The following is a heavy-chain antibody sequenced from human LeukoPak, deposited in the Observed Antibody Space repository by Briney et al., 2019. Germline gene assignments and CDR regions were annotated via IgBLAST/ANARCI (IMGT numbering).Heavy chain of an antibody. CDR2: INTNTANP. CDR1: GYTFTTFA. D-gene: IGHD3-3*01. V-gene: IGHV7-4-1*02. J-gene: IGHJ4*02. CDR3: ARVRRFLNGGVAGIDY. Sequence: GASVKVSCKASGYTFTTFALIWVRQAAGQGLEWVGWINTNTANPTYAQAFTGRFVLSLDTFVSTSYLQISSLKTEDTAVYYCARVRRFLNGGVAGIDYWGQGSLVTVSS.